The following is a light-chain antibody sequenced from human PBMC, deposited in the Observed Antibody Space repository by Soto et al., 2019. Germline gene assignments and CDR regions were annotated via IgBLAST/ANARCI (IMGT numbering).Light chain of an antibody. CDR1: SSDVGGYNY. Sequence: QSVLTQPPSASGSPGQSVTISCTGTSSDVGGYNYVSWYQQHPGKAPKLMIYEVTKRPSGVPDRFSGSKSGNTASLTVAGLQAAYEADYFCSSYAGANQVFGGGTKVTVL. J-gene: IGLJ2*01. CDR3: SSYAGANQV. V-gene: IGLV2-8*01. CDR2: EVT.